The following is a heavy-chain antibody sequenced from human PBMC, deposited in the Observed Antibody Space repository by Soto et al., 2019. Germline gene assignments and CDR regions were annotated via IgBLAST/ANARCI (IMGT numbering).Heavy chain of an antibody. V-gene: IGHV1-18*01. J-gene: IGHJ4*02. D-gene: IGHD3-22*01. CDR2: ISAYNGNT. Sequence: ASVKVSCKASGYTFASYAISWMRQAPGQGLEWMGWISAYNGNTNYAQKLQGRVTMTTDTSTSTAYMELSSLRSEDTAVYYCARLLYYDSSGYPVDYWGQGTLVTVSS. CDR3: ARLLYYDSSGYPVDY. CDR1: GYTFASYA.